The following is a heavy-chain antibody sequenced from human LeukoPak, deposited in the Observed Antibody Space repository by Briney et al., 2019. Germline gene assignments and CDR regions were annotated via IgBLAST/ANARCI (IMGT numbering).Heavy chain of an antibody. CDR3: ARVTGYMIEDYFDY. V-gene: IGHV4-38-2*02. D-gene: IGHD3-22*01. J-gene: IGHJ4*02. Sequence: SETLSLTCTVSGYSISSGYYWGWIRQPPGKGLEWIGSISHSGSTSYNPSLKSRVTISVDTSKNQFSLKLSSVTAADTAVYYCARVTGYMIEDYFDYWGQGTLVTVSS. CDR2: ISHSGST. CDR1: GYSISSGYY.